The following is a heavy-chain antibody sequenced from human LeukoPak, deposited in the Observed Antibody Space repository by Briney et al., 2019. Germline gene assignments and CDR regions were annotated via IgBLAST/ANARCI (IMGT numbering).Heavy chain of an antibody. CDR2: IYYSGST. J-gene: IGHJ3*02. CDR1: GGSISSSSYY. D-gene: IGHD3-22*01. CDR3: ARDATDSSGYYGLDAFDI. Sequence: SETLSLTCTVSGGSISSSSYYWGWIRQPPGTGLEWIGSIYYSGSTYYNPSLKSRVTISVDTSKNQFSLKLSSVTAADTAVYYCARDATDSSGYYGLDAFDIWGQGTMVTVSS. V-gene: IGHV4-39*02.